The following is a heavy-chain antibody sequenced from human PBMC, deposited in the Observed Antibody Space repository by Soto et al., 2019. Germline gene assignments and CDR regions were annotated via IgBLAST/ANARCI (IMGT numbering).Heavy chain of an antibody. CDR3: ARTGLDYDMLTGYYSAFWFDP. Sequence: QVQLVQSGAEVKKPGASVKVSCKASGYTFTSYAMHWVRQAPGHRLEWMGWLNAGNGTTKYSQKFQGRVTITRDTSASPAYMALSSMRSEDTAVYYCARTGLDYDMLTGYYSAFWFDPWGQGTLVTVSA. D-gene: IGHD3-9*01. V-gene: IGHV1-3*01. CDR2: LNAGNGTT. CDR1: GYTFTSYA. J-gene: IGHJ5*02.